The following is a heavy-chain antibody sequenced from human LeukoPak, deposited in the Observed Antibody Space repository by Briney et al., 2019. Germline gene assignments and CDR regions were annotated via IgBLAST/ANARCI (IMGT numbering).Heavy chain of an antibody. V-gene: IGHV4-34*01. CDR2: INHSGST. Sequence: SETLSLTCAVYGGSFSGYYWSWIRQPPGKGLDWIGEINHSGSTNYNPSLKSRVTISVDTSKNQFSLKLSSVTAADTAVYYCARRSYDYVWGSYRHPGYYFDYWGQGTLVTVSS. CDR3: ARRSYDYVWGSYRHPGYYFDY. CDR1: GGSFSGYY. J-gene: IGHJ4*02. D-gene: IGHD3-16*02.